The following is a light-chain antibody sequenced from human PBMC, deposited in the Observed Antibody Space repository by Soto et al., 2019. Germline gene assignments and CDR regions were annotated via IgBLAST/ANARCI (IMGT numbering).Light chain of an antibody. CDR1: QTIDSW. J-gene: IGKJ1*01. Sequence: DIKMYQSPSTLSASVGDRVTITCRASQTIDSWLAWYQQRPGKPPNLLIYKASTLASGVPSRFSGSGSGTEFTLTISSLQPDDFATYYCQQYNSYWAFGQG. CDR3: QQYNSYWA. V-gene: IGKV1-5*03. CDR2: KAS.